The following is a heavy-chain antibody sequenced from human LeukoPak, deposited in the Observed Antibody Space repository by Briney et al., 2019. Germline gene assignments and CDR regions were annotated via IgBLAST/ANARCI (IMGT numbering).Heavy chain of an antibody. D-gene: IGHD3-10*01. Sequence: PGESLKISCQGSGYSFTSYWIGWVRQMPGKGLGWMGIIYPGDSDPRYSPPLQGQVTISADKSISTAYLQWSRLKASDTAMYYCARQGTIVRGVIPSIHYYYYYCMDVWGRGTTVTVSS. CDR2: IYPGDSDP. CDR1: GYSFTSYW. J-gene: IGHJ6*02. CDR3: ARQGTIVRGVIPSIHYYYYYCMDV. V-gene: IGHV5-51*01.